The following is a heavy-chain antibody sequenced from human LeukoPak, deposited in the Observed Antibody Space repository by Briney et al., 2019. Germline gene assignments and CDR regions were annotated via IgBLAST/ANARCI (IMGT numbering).Heavy chain of an antibody. Sequence: ASVKVSCKASGYIFSDYYMHWVRQAPGQGLEWMGWINPNSGVTNYAQKFQGRVTMTRDTSISTAYMELSRLRSDDTAVYYCARVPYYYDSSGYSIPPAIFDHWGQGTLVTVSS. V-gene: IGHV1-2*02. CDR3: ARVPYYYDSSGYSIPPAIFDH. CDR2: INPNSGVT. D-gene: IGHD3-22*01. CDR1: GYIFSDYY. J-gene: IGHJ4*02.